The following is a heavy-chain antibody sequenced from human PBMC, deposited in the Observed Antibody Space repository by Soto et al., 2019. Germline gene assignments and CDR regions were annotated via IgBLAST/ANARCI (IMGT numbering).Heavy chain of an antibody. Sequence: GGSLRLSCAASGFTFSSYAMHWVRQAPGKGLEWVAVISYDGSNKYYADSVKGRFTISRDNSKNTLYLQMNSLRAEDTAVYYCASEDEDSGWPKFDYWGQGTLVTVSS. CDR1: GFTFSSYA. V-gene: IGHV3-30-3*01. CDR3: ASEDEDSGWPKFDY. D-gene: IGHD6-19*01. CDR2: ISYDGSNK. J-gene: IGHJ4*02.